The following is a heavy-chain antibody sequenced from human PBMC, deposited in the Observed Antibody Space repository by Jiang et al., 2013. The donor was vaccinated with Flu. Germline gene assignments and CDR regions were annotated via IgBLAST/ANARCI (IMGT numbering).Heavy chain of an antibody. D-gene: IGHD3-10*01. J-gene: IGHJ5*02. V-gene: IGHV4-30-2*05. Sequence: GNSYYNPSLKSRITISLDTSKNQFSLKLSSVTAADTAVYYCARASLARYGSGSYYYDPWGQGTPVTVSS. CDR3: ARASLARYGSGSYYYDP. CDR2: GNS.